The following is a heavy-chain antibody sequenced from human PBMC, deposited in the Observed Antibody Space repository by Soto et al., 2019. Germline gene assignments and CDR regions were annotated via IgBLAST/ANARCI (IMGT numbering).Heavy chain of an antibody. CDR2: ISYDGSNK. J-gene: IGHJ4*02. CDR3: VKAVGPTAPSSRIFDY. V-gene: IGHV3-30*18. CDR1: GFTFSSYG. D-gene: IGHD1-26*01. Sequence: QVQLVESGGGVVQPGRSLRLSCAASGFTFSSYGMHWVRQAPGKGLEWVAVISYDGSNKYYADSVKGRFTISRDNSKNTLYLQMSSLRADDTAVYYCVKAVGPTAPSSRIFDYWGLGTLVTVSS.